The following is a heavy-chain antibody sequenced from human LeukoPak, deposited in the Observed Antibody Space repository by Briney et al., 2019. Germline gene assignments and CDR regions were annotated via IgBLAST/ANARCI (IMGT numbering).Heavy chain of an antibody. Sequence: ASVKVSCKASGGTFSSYAISWVRQAPGQGLEWMGGIIPIFGTANYAQKFQGRVTITTDESTSTAYMELSSLRSEDTAVYYCARESDYEGGSYFDYSGQGTLVTVFS. V-gene: IGHV1-69*05. CDR1: GGTFSSYA. D-gene: IGHD5-12*01. CDR3: ARESDYEGGSYFDY. J-gene: IGHJ4*02. CDR2: IIPIFGTA.